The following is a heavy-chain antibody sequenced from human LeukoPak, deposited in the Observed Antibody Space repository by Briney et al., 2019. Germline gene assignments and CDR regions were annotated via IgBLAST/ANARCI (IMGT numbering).Heavy chain of an antibody. Sequence: PSQTLSLTCAISGGTISSNSAAWNWIRQSPSRGLEWLGRTYYRSKSHNDYAVTVKSTITINPDTSKNQFSLQLNSVTPEDTAVYYCARDIVTRYYDSSGYSPLDYWGQGTLVTVSS. D-gene: IGHD3-22*01. V-gene: IGHV6-1*01. CDR2: TYYRSKSHN. CDR3: ARDIVTRYYDSSGYSPLDY. J-gene: IGHJ4*02. CDR1: GGTISSNSAA.